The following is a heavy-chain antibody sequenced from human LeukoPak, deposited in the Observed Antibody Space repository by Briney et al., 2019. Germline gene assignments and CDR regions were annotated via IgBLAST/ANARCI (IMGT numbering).Heavy chain of an antibody. CDR1: GFTFSSYG. D-gene: IGHD2-8*01. CDR3: AKVMVYATY. CDR2: ISYDGSNK. V-gene: IGHV3-30*18. Sequence: EGSLRLSCAASGFTFSSYGMHWVRQAPGKGLEWVAVISYDGSNKYYADSVKGRFTISRDNSKNTLYLQMNSLRAEDTAVYYCAKVMVYATYWGQGTLVTVSS. J-gene: IGHJ4*02.